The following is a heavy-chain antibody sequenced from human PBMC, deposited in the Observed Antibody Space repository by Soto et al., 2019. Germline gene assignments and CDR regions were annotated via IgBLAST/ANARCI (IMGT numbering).Heavy chain of an antibody. J-gene: IGHJ5*02. CDR1: GGSISNDY. CDR2: IYYSGST. V-gene: IGHV4-59*08. Sequence: SETLSLTCTVSGGSISNDYWSWIRQPPGKGPEWIGYIYYSGSTNYNPSLESRVTISIDTSKNQFSLKLSSVTAADTAVYYCARHVLRWFAPWGQGTLVTVSS. CDR3: ARHVLRWFAP.